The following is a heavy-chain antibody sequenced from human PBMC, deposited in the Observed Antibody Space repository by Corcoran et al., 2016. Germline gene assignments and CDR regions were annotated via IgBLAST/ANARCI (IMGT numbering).Heavy chain of an antibody. Sequence: EVQLVESGGGLVKPGGSLRLSCAASGFTFNKAWMTWVRQAQGKGLEWVGRIKSITDGGTTDYTAPVKGRFTISRDDSRNTLYLQMTSLKSEDTGVYYCTTSVTPTGGAFDLWGQGTMVTASS. J-gene: IGHJ3*01. CDR3: TTSVTPTGGAFDL. CDR2: IKSITDGGTT. D-gene: IGHD1-1*01. V-gene: IGHV3-15*01. CDR1: GFTFNKAW.